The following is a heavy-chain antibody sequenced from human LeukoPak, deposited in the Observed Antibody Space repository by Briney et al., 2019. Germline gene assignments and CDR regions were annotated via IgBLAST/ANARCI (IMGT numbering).Heavy chain of an antibody. J-gene: IGHJ4*02. CDR1: GGSISSSSYY. CDR2: IYYSGST. CDR3: ARVGRPGIVVVVAATPYFDY. V-gene: IGHV4-39*07. Sequence: PSETLSLTCTVSGGSISSSSYYWGWIRQPPGKGLEWIGSIYYSGSTYYNPSLKSRVTISVDTSKNQFSLKLSSVTAADTAVYYCARVGRPGIVVVVAATPYFDYWGQGTLVTVSS. D-gene: IGHD2-15*01.